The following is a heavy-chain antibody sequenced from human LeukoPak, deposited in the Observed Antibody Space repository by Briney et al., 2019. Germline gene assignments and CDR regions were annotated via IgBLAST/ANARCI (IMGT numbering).Heavy chain of an antibody. CDR1: GYTFTSHG. J-gene: IGHJ6*03. Sequence: ASLKVSCKASGYTFTSHGISWVRQAPGQGLEWMGWISTYNGNTNYAQKLQGRVSMTTDTSTSTAYMELSSLRSEDTAVYYCATLSLYGDYGDYYMDVWGKGTTVTVSS. V-gene: IGHV1-18*01. CDR2: ISTYNGNT. D-gene: IGHD4-17*01. CDR3: ATLSLYGDYGDYYMDV.